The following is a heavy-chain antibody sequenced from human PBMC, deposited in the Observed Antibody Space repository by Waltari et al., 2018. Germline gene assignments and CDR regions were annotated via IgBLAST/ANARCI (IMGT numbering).Heavy chain of an antibody. CDR3: ARSRQGDFYDPSNY. CDR2: ISMTSSYS. J-gene: IGHJ4*02. D-gene: IGHD3-22*01. V-gene: IGHV3-21*06. Sequence: EVQLVASGGGLVRPGGSLRLTCRASGFSFNDYGMNWVRQAPGKGLEWVSSISMTSSYSAYGDSCKCRVTVSRDNAQNSVFLQMSSLRDNDTAVYFCARSRQGDFYDPSNYWGQGVLVTVSS. CDR1: GFSFNDYG.